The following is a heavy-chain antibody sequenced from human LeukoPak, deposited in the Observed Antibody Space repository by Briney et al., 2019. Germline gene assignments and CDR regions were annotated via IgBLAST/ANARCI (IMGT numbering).Heavy chain of an antibody. D-gene: IGHD5-18*01. V-gene: IGHV3-23*01. CDR3: AKHAGLNSYGYEIDS. CDR2: IKNSGNRT. CDR1: GFTFNSYA. J-gene: IGHJ4*02. Sequence: GGSLRLSCAASGFTFNSYAMSWVRQAPGKGLEWVSTIKNSGNRTYYADSVKGRFTISRDNSKNTLFLQMSSLRVEDTAVYYCAKHAGLNSYGYEIDSWDQGILVTVSS.